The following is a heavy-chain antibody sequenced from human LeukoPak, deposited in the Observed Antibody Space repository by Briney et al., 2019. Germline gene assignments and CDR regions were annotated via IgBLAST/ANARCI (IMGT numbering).Heavy chain of an antibody. D-gene: IGHD3-22*01. CDR3: ARDLVDDYYDSSGYYGY. J-gene: IGHJ4*02. CDR2: INPNSGGT. V-gene: IGHV1-2*02. Sequence: ASVKVSCKASGYTFTGYYMHWVRQAPGQGLEWMGWINPNSGGTNYAQKFQGRVTMTRDTSISTAYMELSRLRSDDTAVYYCARDLVDDYYDSSGYYGYWGQGTLVTVSS. CDR1: GYTFTGYY.